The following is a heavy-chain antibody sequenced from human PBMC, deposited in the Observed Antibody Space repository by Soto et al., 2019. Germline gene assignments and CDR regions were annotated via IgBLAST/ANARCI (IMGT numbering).Heavy chain of an antibody. Sequence: EVQLVESGGGLVQPGRSLRLSCTASGFTFGDYAMSWVRQAPGKGLEWVGFIRSKAYGGTTEYAASVKGRFIISRDDSKSIAYLQMNSLKTEDTAVYYCTRGFTMVNDYWGQGTLVTVSS. CDR2: IRSKAYGGTT. CDR1: GFTFGDYA. D-gene: IGHD3-10*01. CDR3: TRGFTMVNDY. J-gene: IGHJ4*02. V-gene: IGHV3-49*04.